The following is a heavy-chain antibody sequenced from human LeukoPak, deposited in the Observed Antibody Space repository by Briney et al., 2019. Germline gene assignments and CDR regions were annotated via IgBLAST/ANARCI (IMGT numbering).Heavy chain of an antibody. D-gene: IGHD5-24*01. Sequence: PGGSLRLSCAASGFIFSDYYMDWVRQSPMKGLEWVGRTSNKANRYTTEYAAAVKGRFTVSRDESESLLYLQMNSLNTEDTAMYYCVRGYNSFDIWGRGTMVTVSS. CDR3: VRGYNSFDI. CDR1: GFIFSDYY. V-gene: IGHV3-72*01. J-gene: IGHJ3*02. CDR2: TSNKANRYTT.